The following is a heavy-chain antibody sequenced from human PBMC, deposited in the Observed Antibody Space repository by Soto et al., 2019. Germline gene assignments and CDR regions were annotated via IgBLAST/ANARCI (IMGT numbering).Heavy chain of an antibody. D-gene: IGHD3-22*01. V-gene: IGHV1-69*06. Sequence: QVQLVQSGAEVKKPGSSVKLSCKASGDSFNTFAVTWVRQAPGQGLEWMGGIIPNFDTPNYAQKFQGRVTIIAAKSTSTPYMELSSLRSEDTAVYYCARPYYDSSGYYLWYFDYWGQGTLVTGSS. J-gene: IGHJ4*02. CDR3: ARPYYDSSGYYLWYFDY. CDR1: GDSFNTFA. CDR2: IIPNFDTP.